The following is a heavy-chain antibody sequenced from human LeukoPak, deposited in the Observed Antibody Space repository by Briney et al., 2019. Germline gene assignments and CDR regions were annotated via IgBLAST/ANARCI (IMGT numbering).Heavy chain of an antibody. CDR3: ARESGGMRWFDP. CDR2: MSTSGNS. D-gene: IGHD3-16*01. J-gene: IGHJ5*02. Sequence: PSETLSLTCTVSGGSISGYYWSWIRQPAGKGLEWIGRMSTSGNSNYIPSLVSRVTMSVDTSKNQFSLNLSSVTAADTAVYYCARESGGMRWFDPWGQGTLVTVSS. V-gene: IGHV4-4*07. CDR1: GGSISGYY.